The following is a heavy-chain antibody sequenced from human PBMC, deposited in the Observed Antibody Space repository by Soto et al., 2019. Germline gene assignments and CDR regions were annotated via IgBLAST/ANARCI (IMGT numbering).Heavy chain of an antibody. CDR2: ISGGGGRT. J-gene: IGHJ5*01. D-gene: IGHD5-12*01. V-gene: IGHV3-23*01. CDR3: AKWDGYGDS. Sequence: GGSLALSCAASGFPFSSYAMSWVCQAPGKGLEWVSAISGGGGRTYYAESVKGRFTISSDTSKNVVYLQMNSLRADDTAVYFCAKWDGYGDSWGQGTLVTVSS. CDR1: GFPFSSYA.